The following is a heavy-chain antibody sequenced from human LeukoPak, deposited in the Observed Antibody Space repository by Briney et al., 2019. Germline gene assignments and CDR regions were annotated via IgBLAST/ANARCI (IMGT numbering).Heavy chain of an antibody. V-gene: IGHV4-4*07. J-gene: IGHJ3*02. CDR3: ASQYCGGGSCDAFDI. CDR2: IYTSGST. Sequence: SSETLSLTCTVSGGSISSYYWSWIRQPAGKGLEWIGRIYTSGSTNYNPSLKSRVTMSVDTSKNQFSLKLSSVTAADTAVYYCASQYCGGGSCDAFDIWGQGTMVTVSP. CDR1: GGSISSYY. D-gene: IGHD2-15*01.